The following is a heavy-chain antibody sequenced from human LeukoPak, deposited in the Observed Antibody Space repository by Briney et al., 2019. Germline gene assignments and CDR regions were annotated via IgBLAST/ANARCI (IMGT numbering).Heavy chain of an antibody. CDR2: IRYDGSNK. D-gene: IGHD2-15*01. V-gene: IGHV3-30*02. Sequence: GGSLRLSCAASGFTFSSYGMHWVRQAPGKGLEWVAFIRYDGSNKYYADSVKGRFTISRDNSKNTLYLQMNSLRAEDTAVYYCAKGAYCSGGSCYSVEYFQHWGQGTLVTVSS. CDR3: AKGAYCSGGSCYSVEYFQH. J-gene: IGHJ1*01. CDR1: GFTFSSYG.